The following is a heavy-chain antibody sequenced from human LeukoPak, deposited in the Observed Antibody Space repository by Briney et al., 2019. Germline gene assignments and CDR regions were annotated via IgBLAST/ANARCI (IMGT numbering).Heavy chain of an antibody. Sequence: PGGSLRLSCAASGFTFSNARMSWVRQAPGKGLEWVGRIKSKTDGGTTDYAAPVKGRFTISRDDSKNTLYLQMNSLKTEDTAVYYCTTDLTVTTGDYWGQGTLVTVSS. J-gene: IGHJ4*02. CDR2: IKSKTDGGTT. V-gene: IGHV3-15*01. CDR3: TTDLTVTTGDY. CDR1: GFTFSNAR. D-gene: IGHD4-11*01.